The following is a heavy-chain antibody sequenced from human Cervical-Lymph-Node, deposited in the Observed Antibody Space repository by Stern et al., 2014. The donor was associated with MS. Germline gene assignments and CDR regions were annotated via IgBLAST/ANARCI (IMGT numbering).Heavy chain of an antibody. CDR2: IKRDGRET. CDR1: GSTFSTSW. D-gene: IGHD6-19*01. Sequence: EVQLVQSGGGLVQPGGSQRLSCEASGSTFSTSWMSWVRQAPGKGLEWVANIKRDGRETYYLDSVKGRFTISRDNAKSPLYLEMNSLRAEDTAVYYCTRFLQSGWSDLFDSWGRGTLVTVSS. V-gene: IGHV3-7*01. J-gene: IGHJ5*01. CDR3: TRFLQSGWSDLFDS.